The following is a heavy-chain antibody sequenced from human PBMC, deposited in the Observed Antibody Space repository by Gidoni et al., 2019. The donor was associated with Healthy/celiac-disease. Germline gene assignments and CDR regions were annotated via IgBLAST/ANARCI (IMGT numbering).Heavy chain of an antibody. V-gene: IGHV4-59*01. CDR1: GGRISSYY. J-gene: IGHJ5*02. Sequence: QVQLQESGPGLVKPSETLSLTCTVSGGRISSYYWSWIRQPPGKGLEWIGYIYYSGSTNYNPSLKSRVTISVDTSKNQFSLKLSSVTAADTAVYYCARTLTEYSSSSEKWFDPWGQGTLVTVSS. CDR2: IYYSGST. CDR3: ARTLTEYSSSSEKWFDP. D-gene: IGHD6-6*01.